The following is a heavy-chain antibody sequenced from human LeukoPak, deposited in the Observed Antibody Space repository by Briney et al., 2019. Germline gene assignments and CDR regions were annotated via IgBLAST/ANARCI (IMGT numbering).Heavy chain of an antibody. D-gene: IGHD2-8*01. J-gene: IGHJ6*03. CDR2: ISARGGST. Sequence: PGGSLRLSCTASGFIFRSYVMNWVRQAPGKGLEWVSGISARGGSTFYADSVKGRFTISRDNSKNTLYLQMNSLRADDTAVYFCGGSTYEGHYYYYMAVWGKGTTVTVSS. CDR3: GGSTYEGHYYYYMAV. CDR1: GFIFRSYV. V-gene: IGHV3-23*01.